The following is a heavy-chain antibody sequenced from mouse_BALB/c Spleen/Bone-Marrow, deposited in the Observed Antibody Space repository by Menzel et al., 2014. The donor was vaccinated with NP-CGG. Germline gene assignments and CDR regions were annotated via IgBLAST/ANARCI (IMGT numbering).Heavy chain of an antibody. V-gene: IGHV5-17*02. Sequence: VQLKESGGGLVQPGGSRKLSCAASGFTFSNFGMHWIRQAPEKGLEWFAYISRGSNAIYYTDTVKGRFTISRDNPKNTRFLQMTSLRPADAAMYHCESGGSLPGAFDYWGQGTLVTVSS. D-gene: IGHD6-2*01. CDR2: ISRGSNAI. CDR3: ESGGSLPGAFDY. CDR1: GFTFSNFG. J-gene: IGHJ3*01.